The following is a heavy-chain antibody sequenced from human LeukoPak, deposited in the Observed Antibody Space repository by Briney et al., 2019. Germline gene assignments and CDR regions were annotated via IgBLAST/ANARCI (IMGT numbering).Heavy chain of an antibody. Sequence: ASVTVSCKASGYTFIGYYMHWVRQAPGQGLEWMGWINPNSGGTNYAQKFQGWVTMTRDTSISTAYMELSRLRSDDTAVYYCARGWSGYYKYYYGMDVWGQGTTVTVSS. V-gene: IGHV1-2*04. CDR2: INPNSGGT. J-gene: IGHJ6*02. D-gene: IGHD3-3*01. CDR3: ARGWSGYYKYYYGMDV. CDR1: GYTFIGYY.